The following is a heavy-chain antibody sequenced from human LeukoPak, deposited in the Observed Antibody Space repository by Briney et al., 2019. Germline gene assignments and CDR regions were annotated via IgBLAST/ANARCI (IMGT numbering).Heavy chain of an antibody. CDR3: ASFDSSGYSGY. Sequence: SVKVSCKASGGTFSSYAISWVRQAPGQGLEWMGRIIPIFGTANYAQKFQGRVTITTDESTSTAYMELSSLRSEDTAVYYCASFDSSGYSGYWGQGTQVTVSS. D-gene: IGHD3-22*01. CDR1: GGTFSSYA. J-gene: IGHJ4*02. V-gene: IGHV1-69*05. CDR2: IIPIFGTA.